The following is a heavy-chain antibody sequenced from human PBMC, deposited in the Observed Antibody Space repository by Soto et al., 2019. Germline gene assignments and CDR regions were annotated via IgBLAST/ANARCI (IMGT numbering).Heavy chain of an antibody. V-gene: IGHV3-30*18. J-gene: IGHJ4*02. CDR3: AKDGSHKLEY. Sequence: QVQLVESGGGVVQPGRSLRLSCAASGFTFSHYAMHWVRQAPGKGLEWVALMSYDGSNEYYADSVKGRFTISRDNSKNTVDLQKKRLRAEDTGVYLCAKDGSHKLEYWGQGTLVTVSS. CDR1: GFTFSHYA. D-gene: IGHD1-26*01. CDR2: MSYDGSNE.